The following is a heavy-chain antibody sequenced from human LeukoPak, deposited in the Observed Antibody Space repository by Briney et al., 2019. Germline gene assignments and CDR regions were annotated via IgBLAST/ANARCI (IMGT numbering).Heavy chain of an antibody. CDR1: GGSINNYF. CDR3: ARGVSGSYHYFDF. V-gene: IGHV4-4*07. D-gene: IGHD1-26*01. Sequence: SETLSLTCSVSGGSINNYFWSWIRQPAGKGLEWIGRIYTSGGSTNYNPSLKSRVTVSVDTSKNQFSLKLNSVTAADTAVYYCARGVSGSYHYFDFWGQGTLATVSS. CDR2: IYTSGGST. J-gene: IGHJ4*02.